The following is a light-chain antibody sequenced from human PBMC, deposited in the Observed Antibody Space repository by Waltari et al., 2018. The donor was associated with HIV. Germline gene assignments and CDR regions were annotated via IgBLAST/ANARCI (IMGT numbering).Light chain of an antibody. CDR2: DAS. V-gene: IGKV3-11*01. Sequence: EIVLTQSPATLSLSPGESATLSCRASQSISRSLAWYQQKPGQAPRLLIYDASSRATGIPARFSGSGSGTDFTLTISSLEPEDSVVYYCQQRSNWPSFGQGTRLEIK. CDR3: QQRSNWPS. CDR1: QSISRS. J-gene: IGKJ5*01.